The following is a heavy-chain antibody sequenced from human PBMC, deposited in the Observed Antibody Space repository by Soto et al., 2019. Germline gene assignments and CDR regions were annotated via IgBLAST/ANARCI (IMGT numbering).Heavy chain of an antibody. CDR2: IYYSGST. V-gene: IGHV4-39*01. D-gene: IGHD2-15*01. Sequence: PSETLSFTCTVSGGSISSSSYYWGWIRQPPGKGLEWIGSIYYSGSTYYNPSLKSRVTISVDTSKNQFSLKLSSVTAADTAVYYCARQYCSGGSCYLDYWGQGTLVTVSS. J-gene: IGHJ4*02. CDR3: ARQYCSGGSCYLDY. CDR1: GGSISSSSYY.